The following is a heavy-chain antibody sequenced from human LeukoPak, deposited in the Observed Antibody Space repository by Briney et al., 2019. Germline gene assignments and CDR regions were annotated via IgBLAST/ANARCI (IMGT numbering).Heavy chain of an antibody. CDR3: AGWFGELYAGYYFDY. CDR2: IIPNFGTA. V-gene: IGHV1-69*13. Sequence: ASVKVSCKASGGTFSSYAISWVRQAPGQGLEWMGGIIPNFGTANYAQKFQGRVTITADESTSTAYMELSSLRSEDTAVYYCAGWFGELYAGYYFDYWGQGTLVTVSS. D-gene: IGHD3-10*01. CDR1: GGTFSSYA. J-gene: IGHJ4*02.